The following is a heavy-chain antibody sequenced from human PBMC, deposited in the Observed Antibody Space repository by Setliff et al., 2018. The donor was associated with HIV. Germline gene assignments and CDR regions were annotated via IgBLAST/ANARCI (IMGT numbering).Heavy chain of an antibody. CDR3: AKKVAGVNWYFDL. V-gene: IGHV3-9*01. CDR1: GFNFNDYA. CDR2: ISWNSGSI. J-gene: IGHJ2*01. Sequence: RLSCAASGFNFNDYAMHWVRQAPGEGLEWVSGISWNSGSIGYADSVKGRFSISRDNAKDSVYLQMNSLRTEDTAFYYCAKKVAGVNWYFDLWGRGTLVTVSS. D-gene: IGHD6-19*01.